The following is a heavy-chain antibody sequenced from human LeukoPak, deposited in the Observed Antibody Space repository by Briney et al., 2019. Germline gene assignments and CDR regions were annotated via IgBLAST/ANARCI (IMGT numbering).Heavy chain of an antibody. V-gene: IGHV3-9*03. CDR2: ISWNGGSI. J-gene: IGHJ4*02. CDR1: GFTFDDYA. D-gene: IGHD5-18*01. Sequence: GGSLRLSCAASGFTFDDYAMHWVRQAPGKGLEWVSGISWNGGSIAYADSVKGRFSISRDSAKNSLYLQMNNLRADDMALYYAAKSRGYSSNSNYFDAWGQGTLVTVSS. CDR3: AKSRGYSSNSNYFDA.